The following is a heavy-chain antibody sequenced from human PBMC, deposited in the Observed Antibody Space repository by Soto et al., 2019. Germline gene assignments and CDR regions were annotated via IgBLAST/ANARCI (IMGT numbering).Heavy chain of an antibody. CDR2: ISGTGSET. V-gene: IGHV3-23*01. J-gene: IGHJ4*02. CDR3: AKDDFWSGYSDYFDS. Sequence: GGSLRLSCAASGFTFSNYAMNWVRQAPGKGLEWVSSISGTGSETYYGDSVRARFTVSRDNSRNTLYLQMNSLRADDTAVYYCAKDDFWSGYSDYFDSWGQGTQVTVSS. CDR1: GFTFSNYA. D-gene: IGHD3-3*01.